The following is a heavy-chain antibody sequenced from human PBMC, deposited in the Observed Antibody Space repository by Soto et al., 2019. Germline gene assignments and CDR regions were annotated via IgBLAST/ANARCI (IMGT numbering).Heavy chain of an antibody. Sequence: EVQLVESGGGLVQPGGSLRLSCTASGFAFSHYWMHWVRQAPGKGLMWVSRINGGGSATTYADSVKGRFTISRDNAKNTLYLQMNSLRAEDTAVYYCVRSDWFDPWGQGTLVTVSS. J-gene: IGHJ5*02. V-gene: IGHV3-74*01. CDR2: INGGGSAT. CDR3: VRSDWFDP. CDR1: GFAFSHYW.